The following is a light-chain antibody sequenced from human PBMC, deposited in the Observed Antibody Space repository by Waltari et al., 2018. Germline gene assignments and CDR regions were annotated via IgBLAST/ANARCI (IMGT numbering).Light chain of an antibody. Sequence: EIVMTQSPATLSVSPGERATISCRASQSVSSNLAWYQQKPGQAPRLLMYDASTEANGIPARFSGSGSGTEFTLTISSLQSEDFALYFCQEYNNCHTFGQGTKLEIK. J-gene: IGKJ2*01. CDR1: QSVSSN. V-gene: IGKV3-15*01. CDR3: QEYNNCHT. CDR2: DAS.